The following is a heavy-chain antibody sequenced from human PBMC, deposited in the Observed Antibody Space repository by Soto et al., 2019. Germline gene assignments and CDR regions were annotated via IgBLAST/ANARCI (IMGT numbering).Heavy chain of an antibody. CDR2: ISAYNGNT. Sequence: GASVKVSCKASGYTFTSYGISWVRQAPGQGLEWMGWISAYNGNTNYAQKLQGRVTMTTDTSTSTAYMELRSLRSDDTAVYYCARTIVVVVAATKFTFEPWGQGTLVTVSS. J-gene: IGHJ5*02. V-gene: IGHV1-18*01. D-gene: IGHD2-15*01. CDR3: ARTIVVVVAATKFTFEP. CDR1: GYTFTSYG.